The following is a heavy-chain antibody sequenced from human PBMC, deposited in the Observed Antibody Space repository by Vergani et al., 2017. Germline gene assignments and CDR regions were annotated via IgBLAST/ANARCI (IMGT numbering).Heavy chain of an antibody. CDR2: IYPADSDT. CDR1: EYSFGNYW. Sequence: EVELVQSGPEMRKPGESLKISCKGSEYSFGNYWIGWVRQMPGKGLEWRGIIYPADSDTRYSPSFQGQVTISADKSISTAFLQWDSLQASDTALYYCARHTTYTDSWGQGTLVTVSS. V-gene: IGHV5-51*01. J-gene: IGHJ4*02. D-gene: IGHD1-1*01. CDR3: ARHTTYTDS.